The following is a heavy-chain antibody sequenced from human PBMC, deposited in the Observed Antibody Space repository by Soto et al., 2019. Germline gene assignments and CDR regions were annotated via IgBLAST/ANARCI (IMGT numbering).Heavy chain of an antibody. D-gene: IGHD3-3*01. CDR1: GGTFSSYT. V-gene: IGHV1-69*02. Sequence: GASLKVSCKASGGTFSSYTISWVRQAPGQGLEWMGRIIPILGIANYAQKFQGRVTITADKSTSTAYMELSSLRSEDTAVYYCARSSTIFGVVIGWAFDIWGQGTMVNVSS. J-gene: IGHJ3*02. CDR2: IIPILGIA. CDR3: ARSSTIFGVVIGWAFDI.